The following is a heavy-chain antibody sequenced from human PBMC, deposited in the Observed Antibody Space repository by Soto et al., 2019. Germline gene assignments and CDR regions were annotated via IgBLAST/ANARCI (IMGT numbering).Heavy chain of an antibody. CDR1: GGSFSGYY. CDR2: INHSGST. Sequence: SETLSLTCAAYGGSFSGYYWSWIRQPPGKGLEWIGEINHSGSTNYNPSLKSRVTISVDTSKNQFSLKLSSVTAADTAVYYCARGRITIFGVVIGWFDPWGQGTLVTVSS. D-gene: IGHD3-3*01. J-gene: IGHJ5*02. CDR3: ARGRITIFGVVIGWFDP. V-gene: IGHV4-34*01.